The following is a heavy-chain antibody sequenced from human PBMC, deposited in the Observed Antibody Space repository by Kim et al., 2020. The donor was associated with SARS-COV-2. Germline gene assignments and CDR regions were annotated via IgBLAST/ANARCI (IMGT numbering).Heavy chain of an antibody. V-gene: IGHV2-70*01. J-gene: IGHJ4*02. CDR3: ARILTLSTGEFDY. Sequence: STSLNTRLTISKDTSKNQVVLTMTNMDPVDTATYYCARILTLSTGEFDYWGQGTLVTVSS.